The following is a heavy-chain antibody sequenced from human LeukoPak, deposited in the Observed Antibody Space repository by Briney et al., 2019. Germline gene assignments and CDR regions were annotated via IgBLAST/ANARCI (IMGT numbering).Heavy chain of an antibody. CDR1: GFTFDDYG. CDR2: ISSSSSYI. Sequence: GGSLRLSCAASGFTFDDYGMSWVRQAPGKGLEWVSSISSSSSYIYYADSVKGRFTISRDNAKNSLYLQMNSLRAEDTAVYYCARARIVGATVRYFDYWGQGTLVTVSS. CDR3: ARARIVGATVRYFDY. V-gene: IGHV3-21*01. J-gene: IGHJ4*02. D-gene: IGHD1-26*01.